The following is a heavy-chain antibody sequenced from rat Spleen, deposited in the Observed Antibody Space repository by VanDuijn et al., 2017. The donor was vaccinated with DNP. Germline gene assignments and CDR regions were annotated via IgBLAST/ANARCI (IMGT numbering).Heavy chain of an antibody. J-gene: IGHJ2*01. CDR3: AREEPRILSFFSSLFDY. Sequence: QVQLKESGPGLVQPSQTLSLTCTVSGFSLTSYGVSWVRQPPGKGLEGIVAISSGGSSYYNSALKSRLSISRDTSKSQVFLKMNSLQTEDTAIYFCAREEPRILSFFSSLFDYWGQGVMVTVSS. CDR2: ISSGGSS. V-gene: IGHV2S12*01. CDR1: GFSLTSYG. D-gene: IGHD1-2*01.